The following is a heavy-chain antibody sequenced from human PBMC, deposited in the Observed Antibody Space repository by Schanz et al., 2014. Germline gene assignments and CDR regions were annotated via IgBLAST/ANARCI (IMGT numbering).Heavy chain of an antibody. CDR2: ISGSGGNT. Sequence: EVQLLESGGGLVQPGGSLRLSCAASGFTFRGYAMSWVRQAPGRGLEWVSIISGSGGNTYYADAVRGRFTISRDNSKTTVYLKKNSLRAEATAVYYCVRDSFSAFDYWGQGTLVTVSS. J-gene: IGHJ4*02. V-gene: IGHV3-23*01. CDR1: GFTFRGYA. D-gene: IGHD3-3*01. CDR3: VRDSFSAFDY.